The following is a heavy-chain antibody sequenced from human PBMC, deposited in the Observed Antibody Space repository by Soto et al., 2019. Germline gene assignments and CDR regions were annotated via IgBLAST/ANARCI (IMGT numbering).Heavy chain of an antibody. CDR2: ISYDGSNK. D-gene: IGHD3-16*01. V-gene: IGHV3-30-3*01. J-gene: IGHJ3*01. Sequence: GGSLRLSCAASGFTFSRYTMYWVRQAPGKGLEWVAVISYDGSNKYYADSVRGRFTISRDNSKNTLYLQMNSLTTEDTAVFYCCALRDAFDFCGQAIMVTVSS. CDR3: CALRDAFDF. CDR1: GFTFSRYT.